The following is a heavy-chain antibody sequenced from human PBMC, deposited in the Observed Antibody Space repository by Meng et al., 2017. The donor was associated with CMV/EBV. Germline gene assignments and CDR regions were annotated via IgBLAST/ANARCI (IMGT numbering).Heavy chain of an antibody. CDR1: GGSFSGYY. Sequence: GSLRLSCAVYGGSFSGYYWSWIRQPPGKGLEWIGEINHSGSTNYNPSLKSRVTISVDTSKNQFSLKLSSVTAADTAVYYCARGFYWGQGTRVTVSS. J-gene: IGHJ4*02. V-gene: IGHV4-34*01. CDR3: ARGFY. CDR2: INHSGST.